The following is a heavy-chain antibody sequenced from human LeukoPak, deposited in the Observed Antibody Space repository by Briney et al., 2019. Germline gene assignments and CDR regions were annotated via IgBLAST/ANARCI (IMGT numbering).Heavy chain of an antibody. CDR2: FSGRTTNT. D-gene: IGHD5-24*01. Sequence: PGGSLRLSCAASGFTFSNFAMTWVRQAPGKGLERVSTFSGRTTNTYYADSVKGRFTISRHNSENTLYLQMNSLRAEDTAVYYCAKGMLVATTNFDYWGQGALVTVSS. CDR1: GFTFSNFA. V-gene: IGHV3-23*01. J-gene: IGHJ4*02. CDR3: AKGMLVATTNFDY.